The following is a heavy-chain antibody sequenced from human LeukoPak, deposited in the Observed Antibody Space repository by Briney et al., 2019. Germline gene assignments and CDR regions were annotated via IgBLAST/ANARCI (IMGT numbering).Heavy chain of an antibody. CDR2: IYTSGST. CDR1: GGSISSGSYY. D-gene: IGHD2-15*01. Sequence: PSETLSLTCTVSGGSISSGSYYWSWIRQPAGKGLEWIGRIYTSGSTNYNPSLKSRVTISVDTSKNQFSLKLSSVTAADTAVYYCASNAHKDHLDAFDIWGQGTMITVSS. CDR3: ASNAHKDHLDAFDI. J-gene: IGHJ3*02. V-gene: IGHV4-61*02.